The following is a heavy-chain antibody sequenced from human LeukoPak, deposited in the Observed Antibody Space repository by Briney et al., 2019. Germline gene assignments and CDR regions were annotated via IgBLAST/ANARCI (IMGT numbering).Heavy chain of an antibody. CDR2: ISGSNGNT. Sequence: ASVKDSCKASGYTFTSYGVSWVRQAPGQGLEWMGWISGSNGNTNNAQKVQGRVTMTTDTSTSTAYMELRSLRSDDTAVYYCARYPLSYSSNWHYYFDYWGQGTLLTVSS. V-gene: IGHV1-18*01. CDR1: GYTFTSYG. D-gene: IGHD6-13*01. CDR3: ARYPLSYSSNWHYYFDY. J-gene: IGHJ4*02.